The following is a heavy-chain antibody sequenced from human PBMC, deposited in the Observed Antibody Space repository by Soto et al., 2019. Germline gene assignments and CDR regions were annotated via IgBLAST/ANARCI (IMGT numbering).Heavy chain of an antibody. Sequence: QVQLVESGGGVVQPGRSLRLSCAASGFTFSSYGMHWVRQAPGKGLEWVAVISYDGSNKYYGDSVKGQFTISRDNSKNTLYLQMNSLRAEDTAVYYCAKEMQVSGYWSHNFDFWGQGTLVTVSS. V-gene: IGHV3-30*18. CDR2: ISYDGSNK. CDR1: GFTFSSYG. D-gene: IGHD3-22*01. CDR3: AKEMQVSGYWSHNFDF. J-gene: IGHJ4*02.